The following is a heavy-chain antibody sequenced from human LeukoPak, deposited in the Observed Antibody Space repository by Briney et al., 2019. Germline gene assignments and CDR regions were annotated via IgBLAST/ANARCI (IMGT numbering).Heavy chain of an antibody. Sequence: SETLSLTCTVSGGSISGYYWSWIRQPPGKGLEWIGNIYYSGSTNYNPSLKSRVTISVDTSKNQFSLRLSSVTAADTAVYYCARAFDRSGYLVPLHYWGQGTLVTVSS. V-gene: IGHV4-59*01. J-gene: IGHJ4*02. CDR2: IYYSGST. CDR3: ARAFDRSGYLVPLHY. D-gene: IGHD3-22*01. CDR1: GGSISGYY.